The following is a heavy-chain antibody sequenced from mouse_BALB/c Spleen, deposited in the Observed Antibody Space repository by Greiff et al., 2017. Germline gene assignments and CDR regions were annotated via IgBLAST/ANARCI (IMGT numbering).Heavy chain of an antibody. J-gene: IGHJ4*01. V-gene: IGHV5-6-4*01. CDR1: GFTFSSYT. CDR3: TRDEGLDGYYYAMDY. D-gene: IGHD2-3*01. CDR2: ISSGGSYT. Sequence: DVQLVESGGGLVKPGGSLKLSCAASGFTFSSYTMSWVRQTPEKRLEWVATISSGGSYTYYPDSVKGRFTISRDNAKNTLYLQMSSLKSEDTAMYYCTRDEGLDGYYYAMDYWGQGTSVTVSS.